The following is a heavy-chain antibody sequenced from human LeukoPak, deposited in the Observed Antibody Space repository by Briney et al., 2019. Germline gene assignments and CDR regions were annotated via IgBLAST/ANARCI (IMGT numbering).Heavy chain of an antibody. Sequence: KPGGSLRLSCAASGFTFSSYSMNWVRQAPGKGLEWVSYITSRSSTIYYADSVKGRFTISRDNAKNSLYLQMNSLRAEDTAVYYCARVGGYLSWFDPWGQGTLVTVSS. CDR3: ARVGGYLSWFDP. V-gene: IGHV3-48*01. D-gene: IGHD2-15*01. J-gene: IGHJ5*02. CDR2: ITSRSSTI. CDR1: GFTFSSYS.